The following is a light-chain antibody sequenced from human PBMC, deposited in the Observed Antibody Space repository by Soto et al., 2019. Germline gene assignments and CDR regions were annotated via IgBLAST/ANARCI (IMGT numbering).Light chain of an antibody. CDR1: SSDVGGYNY. Sequence: QSVLTHPRSVSGSPGQSVTISCAGTSSDVGGYNYVPWYQQHPGKAPKLMIYDVSKRPSGVPDRFSGSKSGNTASLTISGLQADDEADYYCCSYAGRYTYVFGTGTKVTVL. CDR3: CSYAGRYTYV. J-gene: IGLJ1*01. CDR2: DVS. V-gene: IGLV2-11*01.